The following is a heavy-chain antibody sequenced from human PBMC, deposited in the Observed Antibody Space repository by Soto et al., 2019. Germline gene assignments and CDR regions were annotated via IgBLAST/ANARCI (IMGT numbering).Heavy chain of an antibody. Sequence: EPGPTVMNPTQTLTLTCTFSGFSLSTSGVGVGWIRQPPGKALEWLALIYWDDDKRYSPSLKSRLTITKDTSKNQVVITMTNMDPVDTATYYCAHAVNIVVVPAAHSHNWFDPCGQGSLVTVSS. D-gene: IGHD2-2*01. J-gene: IGHJ5*02. V-gene: IGHV2-5*02. CDR1: GFSLSTSGVG. CDR3: AHAVNIVVVPAAHSHNWFDP. CDR2: IYWDDDK.